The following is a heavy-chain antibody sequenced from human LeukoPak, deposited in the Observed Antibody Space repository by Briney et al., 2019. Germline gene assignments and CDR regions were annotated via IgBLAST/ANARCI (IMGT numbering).Heavy chain of an antibody. V-gene: IGHV3-23*01. CDR2: ISGSGGST. D-gene: IGHD4-23*01. CDR3: ARELYYGGTLDY. Sequence: GGSLRLSCAASGFTFSSYAMSWVRQAPGKGLEWVSAISGSGGSTYYADSVKGWFTISRDNSKNTLYLQMNSLRAEDTAVYYCARELYYGGTLDYWGQGTLVTVSS. J-gene: IGHJ4*02. CDR1: GFTFSSYA.